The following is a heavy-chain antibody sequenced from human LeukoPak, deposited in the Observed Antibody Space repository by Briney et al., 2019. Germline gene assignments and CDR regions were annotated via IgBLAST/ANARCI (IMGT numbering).Heavy chain of an antibody. CDR1: GFTFTDYF. Sequence: GGSLRLSCVASGFTFTDYFMSWVRQAPGKGLEWVSSISSSSSYIYYADSVKGRFTISRDNAKNSLYLQMNSLRAEDTAVYYCARDQFAAVAANYWGQGTLVTVSS. J-gene: IGHJ4*02. CDR3: ARDQFAAVAANY. CDR2: ISSSSSYI. D-gene: IGHD6-19*01. V-gene: IGHV3-21*01.